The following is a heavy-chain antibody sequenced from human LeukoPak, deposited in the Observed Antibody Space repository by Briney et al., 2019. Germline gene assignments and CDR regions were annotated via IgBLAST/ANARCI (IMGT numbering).Heavy chain of an antibody. J-gene: IGHJ4*02. Sequence: SETLSLTCTVSGGSISRYYWSWIRQSAGKGLEWIGRSHTSGNTNYNPSLKSRVTMSVDTSKNQFSLKLTSVTAADTAVYYCAAGDYVPYYFDYWGQGTLVTVSS. CDR2: SHTSGNT. V-gene: IGHV4-4*07. D-gene: IGHD4-17*01. CDR1: GGSISRYY. CDR3: AAGDYVPYYFDY.